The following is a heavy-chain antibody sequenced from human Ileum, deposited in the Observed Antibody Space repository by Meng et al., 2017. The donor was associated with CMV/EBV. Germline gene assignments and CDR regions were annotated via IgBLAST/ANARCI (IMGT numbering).Heavy chain of an antibody. CDR3: ARARGTLKSGNLDY. CDR2: INHSGST. D-gene: IGHD4-23*01. Sequence: GSLRLSCAVYGGSFSGYYWSWIRQPPGKGLEWFGEINHSGSTNYNPSLKSRVTISVDTSKNQFSLKLSSVTAADTAVYYCARARGTLKSGNLDYWGQGTLVTVSS. V-gene: IGHV4-34*01. CDR1: GGSFSGYY. J-gene: IGHJ4*02.